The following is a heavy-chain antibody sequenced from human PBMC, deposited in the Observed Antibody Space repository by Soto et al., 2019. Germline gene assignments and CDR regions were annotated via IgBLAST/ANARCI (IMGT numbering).Heavy chain of an antibody. D-gene: IGHD3-3*01. V-gene: IGHV3-23*01. CDR1: GLTFSSYA. J-gene: IGHJ6*02. CDR3: AKDRSITIFGVVTYYYGMDV. Sequence: GGSLRLSCAASGLTFSSYAMSWVRQAPGKGLEWVSAISGSGGSTYYADSVKGRFTISRDNSKNTLYLQMNSLRAEDTAVYYCAKDRSITIFGVVTYYYGMDVWGQGTTVTVSS. CDR2: ISGSGGST.